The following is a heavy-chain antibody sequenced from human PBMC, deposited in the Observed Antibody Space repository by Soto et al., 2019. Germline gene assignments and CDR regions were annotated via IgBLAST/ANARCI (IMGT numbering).Heavy chain of an antibody. D-gene: IGHD5-18*01. Sequence: TSETLSLTCAVYGGSFSGYYWSWIRQPPGKGLEWIGEINHSGSTNYNPSLKSRVTISVDTSKNQFSLKLSSVTAADTAVYYCARRGYSYGEFDYWGQGTLVTVS. J-gene: IGHJ4*02. CDR2: INHSGST. CDR3: ARRGYSYGEFDY. V-gene: IGHV4-34*01. CDR1: GGSFSGYY.